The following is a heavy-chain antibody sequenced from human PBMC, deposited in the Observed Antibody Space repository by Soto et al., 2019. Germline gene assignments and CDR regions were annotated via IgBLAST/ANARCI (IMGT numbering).Heavy chain of an antibody. V-gene: IGHV3-23*01. Sequence: GGSLRLSCAASGFTFSSYAMSWVRQAPGKGLEWVSAISGSGGSTYYADSVKGRCTISRNKSKNTMNLQMNSQRAEDTAVYYCAKPRIHAFDIWGQGTMVTVSS. D-gene: IGHD5-18*01. CDR1: GFTFSSYA. J-gene: IGHJ3*02. CDR2: ISGSGGST. CDR3: AKPRIHAFDI.